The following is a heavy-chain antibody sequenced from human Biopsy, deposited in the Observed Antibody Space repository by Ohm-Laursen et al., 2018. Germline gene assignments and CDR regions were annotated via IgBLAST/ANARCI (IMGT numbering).Heavy chain of an antibody. D-gene: IGHD3-3*01. CDR2: IIAVSGLV. J-gene: IGHJ4*02. CDR3: ATPFQYYDSWGGYPPFDH. V-gene: IGHV1-69*17. CDR1: GYTFTSYD. Sequence: GSSVKVSCKASGYTFTSYDINWVRQATGQGLEWMGGIIAVSGLVNYAPKFQGRVSITADKSTTTAYMELSNLKSEDTAVYYCATPFQYYDSWGGYPPFDHWGQGTLVTVSS.